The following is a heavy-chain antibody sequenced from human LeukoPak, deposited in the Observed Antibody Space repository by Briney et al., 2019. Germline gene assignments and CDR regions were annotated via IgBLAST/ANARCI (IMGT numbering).Heavy chain of an antibody. D-gene: IGHD3-3*01. J-gene: IGHJ4*02. CDR1: GFTFSSYA. Sequence: GGSLRLSCAASGFTFSSYAMSWVRQAPGKGLEWVSVIYSGGSTYYADSVKGRFTISRDNSKNTLYLQMNSLRAEDTAVYYCARAQTGYDFWSGYLFDYWGQGTLVTVSS. V-gene: IGHV3-53*01. CDR2: IYSGGST. CDR3: ARAQTGYDFWSGYLFDY.